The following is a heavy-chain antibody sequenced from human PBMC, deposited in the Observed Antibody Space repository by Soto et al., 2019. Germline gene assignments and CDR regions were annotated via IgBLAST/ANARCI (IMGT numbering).Heavy chain of an antibody. CDR3: AKDLGIPAESSGVFGYYFDY. CDR1: GFTFSSYA. J-gene: IGHJ4*02. V-gene: IGHV3-23*01. Sequence: GGSLRLSCAASGFTFSSYAMSWVRQAPGKGLEWVSAISGSGGSTYYADSVKGRFTISRDNSKNTLYLQMNSLRAEDTAVYYCAKDLGIPAESSGVFGYYFDYRAQRSLVTVSS. CDR2: ISGSGGST. D-gene: IGHD2-8*02.